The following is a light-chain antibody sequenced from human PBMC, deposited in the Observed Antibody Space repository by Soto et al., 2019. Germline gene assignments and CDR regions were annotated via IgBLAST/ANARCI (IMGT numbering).Light chain of an antibody. Sequence: EIVMTQSPATLSVSPGERATLSCRASESVAGHLAWYQQKPGQAPRLLIHGASIRATGIPNRFSGSGSGTDFTLTISRLEPEDFAVYYCQHYGSSPRFGQGTKVDIK. CDR2: GAS. CDR1: ESVAGH. V-gene: IGKV3-20*01. J-gene: IGKJ1*01. CDR3: QHYGSSPR.